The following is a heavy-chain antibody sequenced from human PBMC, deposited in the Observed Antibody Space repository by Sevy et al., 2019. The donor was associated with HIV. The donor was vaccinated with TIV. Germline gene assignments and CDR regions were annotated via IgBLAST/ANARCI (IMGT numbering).Heavy chain of an antibody. CDR2: IKSKSDGGTV. Sequence: GGSLRLSCAASGFTFSDAWMGWVRQAAGKGLECVGRIKSKSDGGTVEHAAPVKGRFTISRDDSNDTLYLQMNSLKTDDTAVYFCITYPRITTTGTGGFDPWGQGTLVTVSS. J-gene: IGHJ5*02. D-gene: IGHD6-13*01. CDR3: ITYPRITTTGTGGFDP. V-gene: IGHV3-15*01. CDR1: GFTFSDAW.